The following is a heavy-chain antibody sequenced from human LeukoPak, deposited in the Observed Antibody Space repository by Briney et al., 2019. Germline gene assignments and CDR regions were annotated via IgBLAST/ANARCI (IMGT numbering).Heavy chain of an antibody. D-gene: IGHD3-16*01. J-gene: IGHJ3*02. V-gene: IGHV4-38-2*02. CDR1: GYSISSGYD. CDR2: IYHSGST. CDR3: ARWGESYAFDI. Sequence: PSETLSLTCTVSGYSISSGYDWGWIRQPPGKGLEWIGSIYHSGSTSYNQSPKSRVIISVDTSKNNFSLMLRSVTAADTAVYYCARWGESYAFDIWGQGTMVTVSS.